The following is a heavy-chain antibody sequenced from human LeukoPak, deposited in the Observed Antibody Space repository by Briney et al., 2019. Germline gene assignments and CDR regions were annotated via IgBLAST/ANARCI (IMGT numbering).Heavy chain of an antibody. D-gene: IGHD6-19*01. V-gene: IGHV1-18*01. CDR2: ISAYNGNT. CDR3: ARDADSSGWYKEGY. Sequence: ASVKVSCKASGYTFTSYGISWVRQAPGQGLEWMGWISAYNGNTNYAQKLQGRVTMTTGTSTSTAYMELRSLRSDDTAVYYCARDADSSGWYKEGYWGQGTLVTVSS. CDR1: GYTFTSYG. J-gene: IGHJ4*02.